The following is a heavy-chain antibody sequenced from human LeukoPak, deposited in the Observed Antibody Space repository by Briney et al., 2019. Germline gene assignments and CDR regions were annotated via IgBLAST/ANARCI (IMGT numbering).Heavy chain of an antibody. V-gene: IGHV4-34*01. CDR3: ARGRLTMIVVVDFDI. J-gene: IGHJ3*02. CDR2: INHSGST. Sequence: PSETLSLTCAVYGGSFSGYYWSWIRQPPGKGLEWIGEINHSGSTNYNPSLKSRVTISVDTSKNQFSLKLSPVTAADTAVYYCARGRLTMIVVVDFDIWGQGTWSPSLQ. CDR1: GGSFSGYY. D-gene: IGHD3-22*01.